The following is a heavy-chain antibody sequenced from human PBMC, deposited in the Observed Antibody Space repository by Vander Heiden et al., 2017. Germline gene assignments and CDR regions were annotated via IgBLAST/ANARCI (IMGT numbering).Heavy chain of an antibody. CDR3: ARETGTCFDY. D-gene: IGHD1-7*01. CDR2: ISYDGSNK. Sequence: QVQLVESGGGVVQPGRSLRLSCAASGFTSSSYAMHWVRQAPGKGLEWVAVISYDGSNKYFADSVKGRFTISRDNSKNTLYLQMNSLRAEDTAVYYCARETGTCFDYWGQGTLVTVSS. CDR1: GFTSSSYA. V-gene: IGHV3-30-3*01. J-gene: IGHJ4*02.